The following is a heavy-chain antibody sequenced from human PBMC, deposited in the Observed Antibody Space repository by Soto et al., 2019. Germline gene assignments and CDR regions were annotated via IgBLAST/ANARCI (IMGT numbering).Heavy chain of an antibody. J-gene: IGHJ3*02. D-gene: IGHD3-10*01. CDR2: ISYDGSNK. V-gene: IGHV3-30-3*01. CDR3: ARSYYYGYDAFDI. CDR1: GFTFSSYA. Sequence: QVQLVESGGGVVQPGRSLRLSCAASGFTFSSYAMHWVRQAPGKGLEWVAVISYDGSNKYYADSVKGRFTISRDNSKNTLYLQMNSLRAEDTAVYYCARSYYYGYDAFDIWGQGTMVTVSS.